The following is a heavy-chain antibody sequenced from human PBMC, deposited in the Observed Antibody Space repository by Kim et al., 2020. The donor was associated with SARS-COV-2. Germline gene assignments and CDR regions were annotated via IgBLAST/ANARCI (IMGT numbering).Heavy chain of an antibody. CDR2: IIPILGIA. CDR1: GGTFSSYA. Sequence: SVKVSCKASGGTFSSYAISWVRQAPGQGLEWMGRIIPILGIANYAQKFQGRVTITADKSTSTAYMELSSLRSEDTAVYYCARDCSMHCSSTSYPDYWGQGTLVTVSS. V-gene: IGHV1-69*10. J-gene: IGHJ4*02. D-gene: IGHD2-2*01. CDR3: ARDCSMHCSSTSYPDY.